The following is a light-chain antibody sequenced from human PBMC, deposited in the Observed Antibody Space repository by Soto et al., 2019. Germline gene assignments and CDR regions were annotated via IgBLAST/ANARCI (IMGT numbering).Light chain of an antibody. J-gene: IGKJ5*01. CDR2: DAS. V-gene: IGKV3-11*01. Sequence: EIVLTQSPATLSLSPGESATLSCRASQSVSSYLAWYQQKPGQAPRLLIYDASNRATGITARFSGSGSGTDFTLTISSLEPEDFAVYYCQQRSNWPTITFGQGTRLEIK. CDR1: QSVSSY. CDR3: QQRSNWPTIT.